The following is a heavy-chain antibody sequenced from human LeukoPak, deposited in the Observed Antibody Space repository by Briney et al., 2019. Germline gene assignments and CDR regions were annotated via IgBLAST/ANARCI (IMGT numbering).Heavy chain of an antibody. CDR3: ARGYAITGTTCRFDP. V-gene: IGHV4-4*09. D-gene: IGHD1-7*01. CDR2: IYTSGST. Sequence: SETLSLTCTVSGGSISSYYWSWIRQPPGKGLEWIGYIYTSGSTNYNPSLKSRVTISVDTSKNQFSLKLSSVTAADTAVYYCARGYAITGTTCRFDPWGQGTLVTVSS. J-gene: IGHJ5*02. CDR1: GGSISSYY.